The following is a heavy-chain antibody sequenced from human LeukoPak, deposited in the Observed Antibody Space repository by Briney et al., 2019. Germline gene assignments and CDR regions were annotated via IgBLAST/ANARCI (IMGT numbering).Heavy chain of an antibody. CDR3: AKDLDSSSSPGGFDY. J-gene: IGHJ4*02. V-gene: IGHV3-43D*04. D-gene: IGHD6-6*01. CDR1: GFTFDDYA. CDR2: ISWDGGST. Sequence: PGGSLRLSCAASGFTFDDYATHWVRQAPGKGLEWVSLISWDGGSTYYADSVKGRFTISRDNSKNSLYLQMNSLRAEDTALYYCAKDLDSSSSPGGFDYWGQGTLVTVSS.